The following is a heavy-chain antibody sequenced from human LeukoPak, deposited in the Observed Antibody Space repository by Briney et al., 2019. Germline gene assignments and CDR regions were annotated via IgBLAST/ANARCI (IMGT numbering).Heavy chain of an antibody. Sequence: QPGGSLRLSCEASGCSFNIYWMHWVRQAPGKGLVWVSRINSDGSSTSYADSVKGRFTISRDNAKNTLYLQMNSLRAEDTAVYYCARELAVSDYYDSSGYYYYYYGMDVWGQGTTVTVSS. CDR2: INSDGSST. CDR3: ARELAVSDYYDSSGYYYYYYGMDV. J-gene: IGHJ6*02. CDR1: GCSFNIYW. D-gene: IGHD3-22*01. V-gene: IGHV3-74*01.